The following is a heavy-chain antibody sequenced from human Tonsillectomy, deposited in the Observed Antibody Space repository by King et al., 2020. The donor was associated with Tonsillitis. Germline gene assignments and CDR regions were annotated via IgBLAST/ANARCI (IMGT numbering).Heavy chain of an antibody. D-gene: IGHD4-17*01. Sequence: VQLVESGGGLVQPGGSLRLSCAVSGFTFSDYWMHWVRQASGKGLVWVSGINSDGGSIIYADSVKGRITITRDIAKNTLYLKMNGVRAEDTAVYYCARVTTGAFDIGGQGTMVTVSS. CDR2: INSDGGSI. J-gene: IGHJ3*02. CDR1: GFTFSDYW. CDR3: ARVTTGAFDI. V-gene: IGHV3-74*01.